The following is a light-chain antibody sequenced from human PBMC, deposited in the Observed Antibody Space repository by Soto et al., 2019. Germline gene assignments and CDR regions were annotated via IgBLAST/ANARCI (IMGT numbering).Light chain of an antibody. J-gene: IGKJ2*01. Sequence: EIVLTQSPATLSLSPGKRATLSCRASQSVSSYLAWNQQSPGQAPRLLIYDASNRPTGISARFSGSGSGTDCTLTISSLEPEDFAVYYCQQRSNWLYTFGQGTKLEI. V-gene: IGKV3-11*01. CDR2: DAS. CDR3: QQRSNWLYT. CDR1: QSVSSY.